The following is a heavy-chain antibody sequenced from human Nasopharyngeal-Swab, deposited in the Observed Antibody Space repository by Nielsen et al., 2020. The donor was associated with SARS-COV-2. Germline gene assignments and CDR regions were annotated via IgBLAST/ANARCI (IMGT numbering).Heavy chain of an antibody. D-gene: IGHD1-26*01. V-gene: IGHV4-34*01. CDR2: ISHSGST. Sequence: SETLSLTCAFYDGSLNSYYWTWIRHSPGKVLEWIGEISHSGSTKYNPSLKSRLTISVDTSNNQFSLKLTSVTAADTGVYYCARIKSGPYSSLYYYGLDVWGPGTTVTVSS. J-gene: IGHJ6*02. CDR1: DGSLNSYY. CDR3: ARIKSGPYSSLYYYGLDV.